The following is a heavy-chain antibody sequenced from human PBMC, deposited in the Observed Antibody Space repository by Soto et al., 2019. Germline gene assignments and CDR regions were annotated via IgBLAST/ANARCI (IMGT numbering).Heavy chain of an antibody. CDR1: GFTFSNAW. V-gene: IGHV3-15*01. Sequence: EVQLVESGGGLVKPGGSLRLSCAASGFTFSNAWMSWVRQATGKGLEWVGRMKSKTDGGTTDYAAPVKGRFSMSRDDSKNTLYPQMNSLKTEDTAVYHCTTDPSTISYWGQGTLVTVSS. CDR3: TTDPSTISY. D-gene: IGHD3-3*01. J-gene: IGHJ4*02. CDR2: MKSKTDGGTT.